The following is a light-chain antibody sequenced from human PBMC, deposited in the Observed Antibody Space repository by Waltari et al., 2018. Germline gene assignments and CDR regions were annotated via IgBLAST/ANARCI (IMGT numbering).Light chain of an antibody. Sequence: DIQMTQSPSTLSASVGDRVTITCRASQSISSWLAWYQQKPGKAPKLLIYKASSLESGVPSRFSGSGSGTEFTLTISSLQHDDFATYYCQQYGTWTFGQGTKVEIK. V-gene: IGKV1-5*03. J-gene: IGKJ1*01. CDR2: KAS. CDR3: QQYGTWT. CDR1: QSISSW.